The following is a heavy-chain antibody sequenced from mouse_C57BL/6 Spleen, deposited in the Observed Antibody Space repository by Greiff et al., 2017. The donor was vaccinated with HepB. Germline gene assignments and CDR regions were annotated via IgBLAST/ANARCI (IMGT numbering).Heavy chain of an antibody. CDR3: ARPGEYDGYAMDY. J-gene: IGHJ4*01. Sequence: QVQLQQPGAELVMPGASVKLSCKASGYTFTSYWMHWVKQRPGQGLEWIGEIDPSDSYTNYNQKFKGKSTLTVDKSSSTAYMQLSSLTSEDSAVYYCARPGEYDGYAMDYWGQGTSVTVSS. CDR2: IDPSDSYT. V-gene: IGHV1-69*01. CDR1: GYTFTSYW. D-gene: IGHD2-14*01.